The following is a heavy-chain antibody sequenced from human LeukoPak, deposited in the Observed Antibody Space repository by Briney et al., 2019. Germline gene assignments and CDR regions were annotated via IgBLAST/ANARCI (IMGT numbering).Heavy chain of an antibody. J-gene: IGHJ5*02. Sequence: GGSLRLSCAASGFTFSSYDMHWVRQATGKGPEWVSAIGTAGDTYYPGSVKGRFTISRDNAKNSVYLQMTSLRPEDTAVYYCSRDRLGGLDLWGQGTLVTVSS. CDR3: SRDRLGGLDL. V-gene: IGHV3-13*01. CDR1: GFTFSSYD. D-gene: IGHD5-12*01. CDR2: IGTAGDT.